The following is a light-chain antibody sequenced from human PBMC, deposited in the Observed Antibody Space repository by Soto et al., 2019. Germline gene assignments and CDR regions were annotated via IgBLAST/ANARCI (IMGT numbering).Light chain of an antibody. Sequence: QSVLTQPPSASGTPGQRVTISCSGSSSTIGSNTVNWFQQLPGTAPKLLIYTNNQRPSGVPDRCSGSKSGTSASLAISGLQSEDEADYYCAAWDDSLNAYVFGTGTKLTVL. CDR2: TNN. V-gene: IGLV1-44*01. CDR3: AAWDDSLNAYV. CDR1: SSTIGSNT. J-gene: IGLJ1*01.